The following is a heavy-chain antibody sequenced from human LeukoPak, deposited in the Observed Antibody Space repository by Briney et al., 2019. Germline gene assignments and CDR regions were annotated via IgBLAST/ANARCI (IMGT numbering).Heavy chain of an antibody. Sequence: QAGGSLRLSCAASGFTFSSYAMSWVRQAPGKGLEWVSAISGSGGSTYYAGSVKGRFTISRDNSKNTLYLQMNSLRAEDTAVYYCAKAPGIAVASLDYWGQGTLVTVSS. V-gene: IGHV3-23*01. D-gene: IGHD6-19*01. CDR2: ISGSGGST. CDR1: GFTFSSYA. CDR3: AKAPGIAVASLDY. J-gene: IGHJ4*02.